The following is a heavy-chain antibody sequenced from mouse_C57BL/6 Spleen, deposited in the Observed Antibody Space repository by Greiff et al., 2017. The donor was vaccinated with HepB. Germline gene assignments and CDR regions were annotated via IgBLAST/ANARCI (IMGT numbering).Heavy chain of an antibody. Sequence: VQLKQSVAELVRPGASVKLSCTASGFTIKNTYMHWVKQRPEQGLEWIGRIDPANGNTKYAPKFQGKATLTADTSSNTAYLQLSSLTSEDTAIYYCARSYGSSYDWYFDVWGTGTTVTVSS. J-gene: IGHJ1*03. CDR3: ARSYGSSYDWYFDV. V-gene: IGHV14-3*01. CDR1: GFTIKNTY. D-gene: IGHD1-1*01. CDR2: IDPANGNT.